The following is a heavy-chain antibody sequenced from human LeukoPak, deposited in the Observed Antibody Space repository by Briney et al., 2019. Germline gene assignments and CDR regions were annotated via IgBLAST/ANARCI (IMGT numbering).Heavy chain of an antibody. CDR2: MNPNSGNT. Sequence: ASVKVSCKASGYTFTSYDINWVRQATGQGLEWMGWMNPNSGNTGYAQKFQGRVTMTRNTSISTDYMELSSLRSEDTAVYYCARGTAMVRIFDYWGQGTLVTVSS. V-gene: IGHV1-8*01. J-gene: IGHJ4*02. CDR3: ARGTAMVRIFDY. D-gene: IGHD5-18*01. CDR1: GYTFTSYD.